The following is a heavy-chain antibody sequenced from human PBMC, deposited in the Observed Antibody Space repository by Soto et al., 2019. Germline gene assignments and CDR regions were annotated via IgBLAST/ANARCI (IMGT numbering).Heavy chain of an antibody. CDR2: IDWDDDK. J-gene: IGHJ4*02. V-gene: IGHV2-70*04. CDR3: ARMDREYRSSFDY. Sequence: SGPTLGNPTQTLTLTCTFSGCSLSTSGIRVSWIRQPPGKALEWLARIDWDDDKFYSTSLKTRLTISKDTSKNQVVLTMPNMDPVDPAPYYCARMDREYRSSFDYWGQGTLVTVSS. CDR1: GCSLSTSGIR. D-gene: IGHD6-6*01.